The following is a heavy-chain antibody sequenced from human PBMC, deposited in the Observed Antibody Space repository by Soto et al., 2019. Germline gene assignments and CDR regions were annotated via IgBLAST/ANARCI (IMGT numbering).Heavy chain of an antibody. CDR3: AKDLYGSGSSYYYGMDV. CDR2: ISYDGSNK. CDR1: GFIFRSYG. V-gene: IGHV3-30*18. Sequence: GGSLRLSCAASGFIFRSYGIHWVRQAPGKGLEWVAVISYDGSNKYYADSVKGRFSISRDNSKNTLFLQMNSLRAEDTAVYYCAKDLYGSGSSYYYGMDVWGQGTTVTVSS. J-gene: IGHJ6*02. D-gene: IGHD3-10*01.